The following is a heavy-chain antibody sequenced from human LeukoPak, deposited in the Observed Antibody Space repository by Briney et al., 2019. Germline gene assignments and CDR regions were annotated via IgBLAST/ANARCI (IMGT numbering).Heavy chain of an antibody. CDR2: ISYDGSNK. V-gene: IGHV3-30*03. J-gene: IGHJ4*02. CDR3: ATGGTKTATGRMGY. CDR1: GFTYSKYC. Sequence: PGGSLRLSCAASGFTYSKYCMHWVRQAPGKGREGVAVISYDGSNKNYADSVEGRFTISRDNSKNTYLQMNSLRPEDTAVYYCATGGTKTATGRMGYWGQGTLVTVSS. D-gene: IGHD1-1*01.